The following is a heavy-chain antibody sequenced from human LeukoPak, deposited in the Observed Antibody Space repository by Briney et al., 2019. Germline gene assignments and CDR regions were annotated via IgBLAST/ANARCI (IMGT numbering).Heavy chain of an antibody. CDR1: GFSFSTYT. CDR2: INGRGDST. CDR3: AKERQTGDYFTSDF. D-gene: IGHD4-17*01. V-gene: IGHV3-23*01. Sequence: GGSLRLSCAASGFSFSTYTMNWVRQAPGKGLEWVSAINGRGDSTFYADSVKGQFTISRDNSKSTVYLQMNSLRADDTAVYYCAKERQTGDYFTSDFWGQGTLVTVSS. J-gene: IGHJ4*02.